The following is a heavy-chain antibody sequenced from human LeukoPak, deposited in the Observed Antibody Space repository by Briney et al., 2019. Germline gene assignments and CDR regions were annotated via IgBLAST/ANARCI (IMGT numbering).Heavy chain of an antibody. J-gene: IGHJ5*02. CDR2: INHSGST. D-gene: IGHD6-13*01. V-gene: IGHV4-34*01. Sequence: SSETLSLICAVYGGSFSGYYWSWIRQPPGKGLEWIGEINHSGSTNYNPSLKSRVTISVDTSKNQFSLKLSSVTAADTAVYYCARERIAAANGFDPWVQGTLVTVSP. CDR1: GGSFSGYY. CDR3: ARERIAAANGFDP.